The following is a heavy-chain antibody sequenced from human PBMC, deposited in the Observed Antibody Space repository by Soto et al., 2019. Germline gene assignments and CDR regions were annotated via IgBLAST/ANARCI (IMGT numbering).Heavy chain of an antibody. V-gene: IGHV4-61*08. D-gene: IGHD5-18*01. CDR1: GGSIDSGDYY. CDR3: ARLIPVDTAMVSFDY. Sequence: PSETLSLTCTVSGGSIDSGDYYWSWIRQPPGKGLEWIGYVYYSGTTNYNPFLKSRVTLSLDKSKNQFSLKMNSVTAADTAVYYCARLIPVDTAMVSFDYWGQGTLVTVSS. J-gene: IGHJ4*02. CDR2: VYYSGTT.